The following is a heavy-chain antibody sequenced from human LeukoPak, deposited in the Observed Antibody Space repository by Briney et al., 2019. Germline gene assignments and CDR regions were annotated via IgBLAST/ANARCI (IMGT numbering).Heavy chain of an antibody. Sequence: PGGSMRLSCAASGFTFSNHAMSWVRQAPGKGLEWVSGISSRGSSTFFADHVKGRFTISRDNAKNSLYLQMTTLQAEDTAVYYCARRSPGTSSLFYYYMDVWGKGTTVTVSS. J-gene: IGHJ6*03. CDR1: GFTFSNHA. CDR3: ARRSPGTSSLFYYYMDV. V-gene: IGHV3-23*01. CDR2: ISSRGSST. D-gene: IGHD1-26*01.